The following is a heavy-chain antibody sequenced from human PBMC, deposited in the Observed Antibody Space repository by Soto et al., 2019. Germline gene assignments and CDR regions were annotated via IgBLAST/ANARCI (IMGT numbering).Heavy chain of an antibody. CDR3: AKASYSSSSVWYYGMDV. J-gene: IGHJ6*02. Sequence: QVQLVESGGGVVQPGRSLRLSFAASGFTFSSYGMHWVRQAPGKGLEWVAVLSYDGSNKYYADSVKGRFTISSDNSKYTLYLQMNSLRAEDTAVYYCAKASYSSSSVWYYGMDVWGQGTTVTVSS. CDR2: LSYDGSNK. CDR1: GFTFSSYG. V-gene: IGHV3-30*18. D-gene: IGHD6-6*01.